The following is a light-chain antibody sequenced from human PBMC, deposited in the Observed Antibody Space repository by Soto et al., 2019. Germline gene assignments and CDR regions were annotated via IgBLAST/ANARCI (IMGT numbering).Light chain of an antibody. CDR3: SSYKSRSTYV. CDR1: GSDVGGYDY. CDR2: EVT. J-gene: IGLJ1*01. Sequence: QSVLAQPASVSGSPGQSITISCTGTGSDVGGYDYVSWYQHHPGKAPKVMIYEVTNRPSGVSNRFSGSKSGNTASLTISRLLPEEEAAYYCSSYKSRSTYVFGTGTKVTVL. V-gene: IGLV2-14*01.